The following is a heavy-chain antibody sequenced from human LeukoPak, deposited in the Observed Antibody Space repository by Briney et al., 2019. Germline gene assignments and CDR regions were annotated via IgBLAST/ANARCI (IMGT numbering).Heavy chain of an antibody. CDR3: ARGYYYGSGIYFDY. CDR1: GFTFSSYN. V-gene: IGHV3-21*01. J-gene: IGHJ4*02. D-gene: IGHD3-10*01. Sequence: PVGCLRLSCAASGFTFSSYNMNWVRQAPGKGLEWVSSIISISSYIYYADSVKGRFFTSRDNAKNSLFLQMNSLRAEDTAVYYCARGYYYGSGIYFDYWGQGTLVTVS. CDR2: IISISSYI.